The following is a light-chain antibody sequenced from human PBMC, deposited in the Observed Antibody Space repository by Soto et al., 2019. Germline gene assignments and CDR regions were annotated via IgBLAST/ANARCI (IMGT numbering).Light chain of an antibody. V-gene: IGKV2-28*01. CDR2: MGS. CDR1: QSLLDSDGYKY. J-gene: IGKJ2*01. Sequence: DIVMTQSPISLPVSPGEPASISCRSSQSLLDSDGYKYLDWYLQKPGQSPQLLIYMGSNRATGVPDRFSGSGSGTDFTLKISRGEAEDVGVYYCMQALQTGYTFGQGTRLEIK. CDR3: MQALQTGYT.